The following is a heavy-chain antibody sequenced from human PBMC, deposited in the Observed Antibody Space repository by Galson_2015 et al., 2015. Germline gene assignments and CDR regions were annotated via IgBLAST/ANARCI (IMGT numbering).Heavy chain of an antibody. CDR2: IYSGGST. D-gene: IGHD3-10*01. V-gene: IGHV3-53*01. CDR3: ARGLYSGSGTSDY. J-gene: IGHJ4*02. CDR1: GFMISNNY. Sequence: SLRLSCAASGFMISNNYMSWVRQAPGKGLEWVSVIYSGGSTHYADFVKGRFAISRDNSKNTLYLQMNSLRAEDTAVYFCARGLYSGSGTSDYWGQGTLVTVSS.